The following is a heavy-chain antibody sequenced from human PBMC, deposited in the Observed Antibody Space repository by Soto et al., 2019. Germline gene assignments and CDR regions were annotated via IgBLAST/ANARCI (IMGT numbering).Heavy chain of an antibody. Sequence: GGSLRLSCAASGFTFSSYSMNWVRQAPGKGLEWVSSISSSSSYIYYADSVKGRFTISRDNAKNSLYLQMNSLRAEDTAVYYCARDEGRDIVVVPAAMSYFQHWGQGTLVTVSS. CDR2: ISSSSSYI. J-gene: IGHJ1*01. V-gene: IGHV3-21*01. CDR3: ARDEGRDIVVVPAAMSYFQH. D-gene: IGHD2-2*01. CDR1: GFTFSSYS.